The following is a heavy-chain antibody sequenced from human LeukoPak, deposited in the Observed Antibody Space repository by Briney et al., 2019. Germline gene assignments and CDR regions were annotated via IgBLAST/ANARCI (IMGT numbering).Heavy chain of an antibody. CDR2: IYYSGST. J-gene: IGHJ5*02. Sequence: SETLSLTCTVSGGSISSSSYYWGWIRQPPGKGLEWIGSIYYSGSTYYNPSLKSRVTISVDTSKNQFSLKLSSVTAADTAVYYCARGLFLRWQQASQDWFDPWGQGTLVTVSS. CDR3: ARGLFLRWQQASQDWFDP. D-gene: IGHD6-13*01. CDR1: GGSISSSSYY. V-gene: IGHV4-39*01.